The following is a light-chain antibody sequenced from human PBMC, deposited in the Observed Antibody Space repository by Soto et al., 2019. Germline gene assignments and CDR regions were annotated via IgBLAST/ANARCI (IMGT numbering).Light chain of an antibody. J-gene: IGKJ4*02. Sequence: IVLTQSTATLSLSPGERATLSCRASQSVXSNLAWYQQQPGQAPRVLIXGESTRATGIPARFIGSGSGKEFTLTISSLQSEDFAVYYCQQYNNWPPRTFGGGTKVDIK. CDR1: QSVXSN. V-gene: IGKV3-15*01. CDR3: QQYNNWPPRT. CDR2: GES.